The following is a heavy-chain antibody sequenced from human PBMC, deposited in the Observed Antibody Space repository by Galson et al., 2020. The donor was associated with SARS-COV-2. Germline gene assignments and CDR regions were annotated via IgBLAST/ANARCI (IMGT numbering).Heavy chain of an antibody. Sequence: SQTLSLTCAVYGGSFSGYYWSWIRQPPGKGLEWIGEINHSGSTNYNPSLKSRVTISVDTSKNQFSLKLSSVTAADTAVYYCAAGLFADWFDPWGQGTLVTVSS. V-gene: IGHV4-34*01. CDR3: AAGLFADWFDP. CDR1: GGSFSGYY. J-gene: IGHJ5*02. D-gene: IGHD6-13*01. CDR2: INHSGST.